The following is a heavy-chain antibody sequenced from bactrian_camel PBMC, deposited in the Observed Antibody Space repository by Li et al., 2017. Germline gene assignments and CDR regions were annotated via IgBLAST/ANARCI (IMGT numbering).Heavy chain of an antibody. CDR3: VTSVKTMDDT. CDR2: VHSGGTI. J-gene: IGHJ4*01. CDR1: PLTYKYNC. V-gene: IGHV3S55*01. D-gene: IGHD4*01. Sequence: HVQLVESGGGSVQAGGSLKLSCTVSPLTYKYNCMGWFRQAPGKEREGVAVVHSGGTIEYADSVKGRFTISKDNVLNILYLQMSSLKSEDTALYYCVTSVKTMDDTWGQGTQVTVS.